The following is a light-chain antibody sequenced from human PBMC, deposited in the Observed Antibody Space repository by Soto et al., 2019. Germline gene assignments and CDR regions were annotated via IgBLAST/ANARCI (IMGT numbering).Light chain of an antibody. J-gene: IGLJ1*01. CDR1: SSEIGGYNS. CDR2: DVN. V-gene: IGLV2-11*01. CDR3: CSYAGSYTYV. Sequence: QSALTQPRSVSGSPGQSVTISCNGTSSEIGGYNSVSRYQQHPSKVHKLMIYDVNKRPSGVPDHFSCSKSGNTASLTISGFQAEDEADYYCCSYAGSYTYVFGSGTKVTVL.